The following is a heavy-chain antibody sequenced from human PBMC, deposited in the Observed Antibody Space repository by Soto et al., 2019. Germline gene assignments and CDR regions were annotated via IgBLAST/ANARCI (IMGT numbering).Heavy chain of an antibody. CDR2: IYYSGST. CDR1: GGSISSGGYY. V-gene: IGHV4-31*03. CDR3: ARVQGYCSGGSCYSNWFDP. Sequence: PSETLSLTCSVSGGSISSGGYYWSWIRQHPGKGLEWIGYIYYSGSTYYNPSLKSRVTISVDTSKNQFSLKLSSVTAADTAVYYCARVQGYCSGGSCYSNWFDPWGQGTLVTSPQ. D-gene: IGHD2-15*01. J-gene: IGHJ5*02.